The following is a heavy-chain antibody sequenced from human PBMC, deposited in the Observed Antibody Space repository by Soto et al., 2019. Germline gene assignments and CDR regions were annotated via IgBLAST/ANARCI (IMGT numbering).Heavy chain of an antibody. CDR3: ARTYSGTYPPPYYFDY. V-gene: IGHV5-51*01. CDR1: GYSFTKYW. Sequence: EVQLAQSGAEVKKPGESLKISCKGSGYSFTKYWIGWVRQMPGKGLEWMGNIYPGDSDTRYSPSFQGQVTISADKSINTAYLQWSSLKASDTATYYCARTYSGTYPPPYYFDYWGQGSLVTVSS. J-gene: IGHJ4*02. CDR2: IYPGDSDT. D-gene: IGHD1-26*01.